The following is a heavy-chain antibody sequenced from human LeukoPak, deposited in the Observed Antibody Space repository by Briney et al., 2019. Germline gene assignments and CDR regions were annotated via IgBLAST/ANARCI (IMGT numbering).Heavy chain of an antibody. CDR3: AKDGGLQPPDY. Sequence: GGSLRLSCAASGFTFSNYWKSWVRQAPGKGLEWVANIKGDGSYKYYVDSVKGRFTISRDNAKSSVYLQMNTLRAEDTAVYYCAKDGGLQPPDYWGQGTLVTVSS. J-gene: IGHJ4*02. D-gene: IGHD3-16*01. CDR2: IKGDGSYK. CDR1: GFTFSNYW. V-gene: IGHV3-7*03.